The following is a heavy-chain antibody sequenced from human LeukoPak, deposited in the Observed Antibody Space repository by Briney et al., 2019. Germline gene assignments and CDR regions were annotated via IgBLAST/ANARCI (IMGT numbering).Heavy chain of an antibody. D-gene: IGHD5-24*01. J-gene: IGHJ4*02. CDR2: IYDSGST. V-gene: IGHV4-39*07. CDR3: ARARDGYNWKTFDY. CDR1: GGSIRSSYYY. Sequence: SETLSLTCTVSGGSIRSSYYYWGWIRQPPGKGLEWIGSIYDSGSTYYNPSLKSRVTISVDTSKNQFSLKLSSVTAADTAVYYCARARDGYNWKTFDYWGQGTLVTVSS.